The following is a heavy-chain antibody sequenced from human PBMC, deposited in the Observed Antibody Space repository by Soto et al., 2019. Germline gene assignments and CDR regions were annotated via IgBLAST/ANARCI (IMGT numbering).Heavy chain of an antibody. CDR2: IDTSGTT. J-gene: IGHJ6*02. CDR1: GGSISSHY. Sequence: ETLSLTCTVSGGSISSHYVSWIRQSAGKGLEWIGRIDTSGTTNYNPSLKSRVTMSVDASKNHFSLNLSSVTAADTAVYYCARGPRGYVYYHGMDVWGQGTTVTVSS. V-gene: IGHV4-4*07. CDR3: ARGPRGYVYYHGMDV. D-gene: IGHD3-10*01.